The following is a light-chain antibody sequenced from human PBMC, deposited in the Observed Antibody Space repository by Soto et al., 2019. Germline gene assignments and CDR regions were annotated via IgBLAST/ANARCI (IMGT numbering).Light chain of an antibody. CDR2: GTS. V-gene: IGKV1-39*01. Sequence: DIQMTQSPSSLSASVGDRVTITCRASQSIIRYLNWYQQKPGKAPKLLIYGTSSLQTGVPSRFSGSGSGTDFTVTISSLQPEDFATYSCQQSYSTPWTFGQGTKVEIK. CDR1: QSIIRY. CDR3: QQSYSTPWT. J-gene: IGKJ1*01.